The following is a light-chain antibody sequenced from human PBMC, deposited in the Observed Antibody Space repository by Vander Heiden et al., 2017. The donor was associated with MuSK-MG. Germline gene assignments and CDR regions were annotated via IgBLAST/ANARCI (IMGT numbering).Light chain of an antibody. CDR3: SSYTSSSNLVV. J-gene: IGLJ2*01. CDR2: DVS. CDR1: SSDVGGYNY. V-gene: IGLV2-14*01. Sequence: QSALTQPASVSGSPGQSITISCTGTSSDVGGYNYVSWYQQHPGKAPKLMIYDVSNRPSGVSNRFSGSKSGNTASLTTSGLQAEDEADYYCSSYTSSSNLVVFGGGTKLTVL.